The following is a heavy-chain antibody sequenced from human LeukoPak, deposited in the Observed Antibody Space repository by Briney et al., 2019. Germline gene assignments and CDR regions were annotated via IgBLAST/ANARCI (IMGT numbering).Heavy chain of an antibody. CDR3: AKDLSRKRWLQFRLDY. Sequence: PGGSLRLSCAASGFTFSSYGMHWVRQAPGKGLEWVAFIRYDGSNKYYADSVKGRFTISRDNSKNTLYLQMNSLRAEDTAVYYCAKDLSRKRWLQFRLDYWGQGTLVTVSS. CDR1: GFTFSSYG. CDR2: IRYDGSNK. D-gene: IGHD5-24*01. J-gene: IGHJ4*02. V-gene: IGHV3-30*02.